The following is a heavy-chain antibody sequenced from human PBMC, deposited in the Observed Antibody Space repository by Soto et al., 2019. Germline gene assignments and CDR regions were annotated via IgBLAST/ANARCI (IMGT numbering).Heavy chain of an antibody. CDR2: ITWNSGKI. D-gene: IGHD2-2*01. J-gene: IGHJ1*01. Sequence: PGGSLTRFWTASGFTFGGYALHWVRQGPGRGLEWVSGITWNSGKIAYADSVKGRFTIARDDDNNSLYLQMNSLRPEDTALYYCVKDSYADF. CDR3: VKDSYADF. V-gene: IGHV3-9*01. CDR1: GFTFGGYA.